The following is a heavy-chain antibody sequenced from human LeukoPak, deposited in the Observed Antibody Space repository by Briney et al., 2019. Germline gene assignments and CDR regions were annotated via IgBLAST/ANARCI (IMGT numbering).Heavy chain of an antibody. D-gene: IGHD3-22*01. CDR3: ATYNYYDSSGYSGDEYFQH. CDR1: GGSISSYY. CDR2: IYYSGST. Sequence: SETLSLTCTVSGGSISSYYWSWIRQPPGKGLEWIGYIYYSGSTNYNPSLKSRVTISVDTSKNQFSLKLSSVTAADTAVYYCATYNYYDSSGYSGDEYFQHWGQGTLVTVSS. V-gene: IGHV4-59*01. J-gene: IGHJ1*01.